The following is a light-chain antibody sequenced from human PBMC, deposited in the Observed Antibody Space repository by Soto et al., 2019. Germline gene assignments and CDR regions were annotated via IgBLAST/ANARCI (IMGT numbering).Light chain of an antibody. CDR1: QSVGSD. Sequence: EIVMTQSPTTLSVSPGERATLSCRASQSVGSDLAWYQQKPGQAPRLLIYGASTRATGIPARFSGSGSGTEFTLTISSPQSEDFTLYYCQQYNNWWTFGQGTKVDIK. CDR3: QQYNNWWT. V-gene: IGKV3-15*01. CDR2: GAS. J-gene: IGKJ1*01.